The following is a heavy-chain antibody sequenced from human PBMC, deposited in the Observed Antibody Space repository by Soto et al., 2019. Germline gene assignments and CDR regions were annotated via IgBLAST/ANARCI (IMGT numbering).Heavy chain of an antibody. Sequence: SETLSLTCNVSGGSIRSYYWSWVRQPAGKPLEWIGRIYTSGSTNYNPSLKSRVSMSVDTSKNQFSLEVTSVTAADTAVYYCARERASGFGMDVWGLGTTVTVSS. CDR2: IYTSGST. V-gene: IGHV4-4*07. CDR3: ARERASGFGMDV. CDR1: GGSIRSYY. D-gene: IGHD3-3*01. J-gene: IGHJ6*02.